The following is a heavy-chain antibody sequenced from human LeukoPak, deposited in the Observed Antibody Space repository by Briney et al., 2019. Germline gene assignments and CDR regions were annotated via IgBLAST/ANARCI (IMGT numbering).Heavy chain of an antibody. V-gene: IGHV4-59*08. J-gene: IGHJ6*03. Sequence: SETLSLTCTASGGSISSYYWSWIRQPPGKGLEWIGYIYYSGSTNYNPSLKSRVTISVDTSKNQFSLKLSSVTAADTAVYYCARLVVVPAATDASYYYYMDVWGKGTTVTVSS. D-gene: IGHD2-2*01. CDR3: ARLVVVPAATDASYYYYMDV. CDR2: IYYSGST. CDR1: GGSISSYY.